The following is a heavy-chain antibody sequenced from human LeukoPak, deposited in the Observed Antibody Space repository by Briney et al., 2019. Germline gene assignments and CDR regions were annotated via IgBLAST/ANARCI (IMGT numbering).Heavy chain of an antibody. V-gene: IGHV4-38-2*02. Sequence: IPSETLSFTCSVSGYSISSGYYWGWIRQPPGKGLEWIGSIYQSGSTYYNPSLKSRVTISVDTSKNQFSLKLSSVTAADTAVYYCARLAWGRLDYWGQGTLVTVSS. CDR3: ARLAWGRLDY. CDR2: IYQSGST. D-gene: IGHD7-27*01. J-gene: IGHJ4*02. CDR1: GYSISSGYY.